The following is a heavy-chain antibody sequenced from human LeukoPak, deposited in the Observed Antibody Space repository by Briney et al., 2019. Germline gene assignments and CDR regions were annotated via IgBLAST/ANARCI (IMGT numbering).Heavy chain of an antibody. J-gene: IGHJ4*02. CDR2: IYYSGST. D-gene: IGHD6-19*01. CDR3: ASLAVAGLSEGY. V-gene: IGHV4-39*01. CDR1: GGSISSDSYY. Sequence: SETLSLTCTVSGGSISSDSYYWAWIRQPPGEGLEWIASIYYSGSTYYNPSLKSRVTISVDTSRNQFSLKLSSVTAADTAVYYCASLAVAGLSEGYWGQGTLVIVSS.